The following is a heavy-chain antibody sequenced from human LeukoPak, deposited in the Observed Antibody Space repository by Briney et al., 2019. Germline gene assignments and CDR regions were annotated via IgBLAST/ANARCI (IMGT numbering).Heavy chain of an antibody. D-gene: IGHD6-25*01. Sequence: SETLSLTCTVSGDSIRNYYWSWIRQPAGKGLEWIGRINTSGNSNYNPSLGSRVTMSVDTSKNQFSLNLSSVTAAVTAVYYCAREGGGPRWLDPWGQGPLVTVSS. V-gene: IGHV4-4*07. CDR2: INTSGNS. CDR1: GDSIRNYY. J-gene: IGHJ5*02. CDR3: AREGGGPRWLDP.